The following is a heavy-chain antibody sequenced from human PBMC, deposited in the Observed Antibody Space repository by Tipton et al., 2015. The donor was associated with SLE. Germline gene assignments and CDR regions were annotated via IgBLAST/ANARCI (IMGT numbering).Heavy chain of an antibody. CDR3: ARDSGLGSSLDFDY. CDR2: IYYSGST. J-gene: IGHJ4*02. Sequence: TLSLTCAVYGGSFSGYYWSWIRQPPGKGLEWIGYIYYSGSTNYNPSLKSRVTISVDTSKNQFSLKLSSVTAADTAVYYCARDSGLGSSLDFDYWGQGTLVTVSS. CDR1: GGSFSGYY. D-gene: IGHD6-6*01. V-gene: IGHV4-34*11.